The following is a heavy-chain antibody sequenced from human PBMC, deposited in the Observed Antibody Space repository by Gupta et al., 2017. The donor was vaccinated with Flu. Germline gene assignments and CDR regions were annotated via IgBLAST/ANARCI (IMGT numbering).Heavy chain of an antibody. J-gene: IGHJ4*02. CDR2: ISSSGVP. V-gene: IGHV3-48*03. Sequence: EVQLVESGGGLVQPGGFLRLSCAASGFTFSGYDMSWVRQAPGKGLEWVAFISSSGVPYYRYSVKGRFTISRDNAKTSLHLQMDSLRSEDTAFYYCARVHWDSWGQGTLVTVSS. CDR3: ARVHWDS. CDR1: GFTFSGYD.